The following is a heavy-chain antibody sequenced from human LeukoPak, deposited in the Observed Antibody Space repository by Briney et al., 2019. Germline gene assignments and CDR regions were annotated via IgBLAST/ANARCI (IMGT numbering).Heavy chain of an antibody. V-gene: IGHV3-30*02. CDR3: ARKSASGNYPLDY. D-gene: IGHD3-10*01. CDR1: GFTFNNYG. Sequence: GGSLRLSCAASGFTFNNYGMHWVRQAPGKGLEWLAFIRYDGSNTYYADSVKGRFTISRDNAKNTVFLQMSSLRAEDTALYYCARKSASGNYPLDYWGQGTLVTVSS. CDR2: IRYDGSNT. J-gene: IGHJ4*02.